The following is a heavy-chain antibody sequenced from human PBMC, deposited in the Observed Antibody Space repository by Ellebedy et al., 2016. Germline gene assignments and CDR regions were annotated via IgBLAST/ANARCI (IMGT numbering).Heavy chain of an antibody. D-gene: IGHD2-2*02. J-gene: IGHJ4*02. CDR2: IWYDGSNK. Sequence: GESLKISXAASGFTFSSYGMHWVRQAPGKGLEWVAVIWYDGSNKYYADSVKGRFTISRDNSKNTLYLQMNSLRAEDTAVYYCAKDLISFSVVPAAIGGFDYWGQGTLVTVSS. V-gene: IGHV3-30*02. CDR3: AKDLISFSVVPAAIGGFDY. CDR1: GFTFSSYG.